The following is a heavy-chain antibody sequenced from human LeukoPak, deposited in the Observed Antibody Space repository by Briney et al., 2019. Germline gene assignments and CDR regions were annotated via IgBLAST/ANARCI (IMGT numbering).Heavy chain of an antibody. J-gene: IGHJ6*02. D-gene: IGHD4-17*01. CDR3: ARDTGTAYYYGMDV. V-gene: IGHV4-4*02. CDR1: GGSISSSNW. CDR2: IYHSGST. Sequence: SGTLSLTCAVSGGSISSSNWWSWVRRPPGKGLEWIGEIYHSGSTNYNPSLKSRVTISVDKSKKQFSLKLSSVTAADTAVYYCARDTGTAYYYGMDVWGQGTTVTVSS.